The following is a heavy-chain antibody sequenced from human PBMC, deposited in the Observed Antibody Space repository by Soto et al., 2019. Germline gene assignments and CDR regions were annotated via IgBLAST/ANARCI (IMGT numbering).Heavy chain of an antibody. CDR2: FSYSVTT. J-gene: IGHJ4*02. Sequence: QVQLQESGPGLVKPSETLSLTCSVSGDSVSSRNYQWSWIRQPPGKGLEWIGYFSYSVTTNYNPSPQGRVTLSVDTSKNQFSLTLSSVTAADTAVYYCARDNWGSLDYWGQGALVTVSS. CDR3: ARDNWGSLDY. D-gene: IGHD7-27*01. V-gene: IGHV4-61*01. CDR1: GDSVSSRNYQ.